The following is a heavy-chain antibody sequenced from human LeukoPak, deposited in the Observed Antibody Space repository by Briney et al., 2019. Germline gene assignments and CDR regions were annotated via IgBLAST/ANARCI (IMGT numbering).Heavy chain of an antibody. V-gene: IGHV5-10-1*01. CDR2: IDPSDSYT. J-gene: IGHJ6*02. D-gene: IGHD2-15*01. Sequence: GESLKISCKGSGYSFTSYWISWVRQMPGKGLEWMGKIDPSDSYTNYSPSFQGHVTISADKSISTAYLQWSSLKASDTAMYYCARQDCGGGSCLYGVDVWGQGTTATVSS. CDR3: ARQDCGGGSCLYGVDV. CDR1: GYSFTSYW.